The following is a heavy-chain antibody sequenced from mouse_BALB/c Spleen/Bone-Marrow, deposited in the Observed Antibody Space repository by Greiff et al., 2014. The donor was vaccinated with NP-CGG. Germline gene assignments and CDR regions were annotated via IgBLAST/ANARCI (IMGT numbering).Heavy chain of an antibody. V-gene: IGHV1S135*01. CDR2: IDPYNGDT. J-gene: IGHJ3*01. CDR3: ASCGNYEAWFAD. CDR1: GYAFTSYN. D-gene: IGHD2-1*01. Sequence: EVQLQQSGPELVKPGASVKVSCKASGYAFTSYNIYWVKQSHGKSLEWIGYIDPYNGDTNYNQKFKVKATLTVDKSSSTAYMHLNSLTSEDAAVYYCASCGNYEAWFADWGQGTLVTVSA.